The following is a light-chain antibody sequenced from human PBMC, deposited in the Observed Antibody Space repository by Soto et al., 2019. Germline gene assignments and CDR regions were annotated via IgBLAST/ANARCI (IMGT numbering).Light chain of an antibody. J-gene: IGKJ4*01. CDR2: AAS. CDR3: QQYDSYPLT. Sequence: DIQMTQSPPSLSASVGDRVAITCRASQSINNRLAWFQQKPGEAPRSLIYAASNLQSGVPSKFSGSGSGTDFTLTISSLQPEDFATYYCQQYDSYPLTFGGGTKVEIK. V-gene: IGKV1-16*02. CDR1: QSINNR.